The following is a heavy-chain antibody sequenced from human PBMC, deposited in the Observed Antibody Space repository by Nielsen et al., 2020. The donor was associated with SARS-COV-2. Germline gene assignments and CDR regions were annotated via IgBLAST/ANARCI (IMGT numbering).Heavy chain of an antibody. CDR1: GFTFSSYG. D-gene: IGHD5-18*01. Sequence: GGSLRLSCAASGFTFSSYGMHWVRQAPGKGLEWVAVIWYDGSNKYYADSVKGRFTISRDNSKNTLYLQMNSLRAEDTAVYYCARAIGYSYGYPRYWGQGTLVTVSS. V-gene: IGHV3-33*08. CDR3: ARAIGYSYGYPRY. CDR2: IWYDGSNK. J-gene: IGHJ4*02.